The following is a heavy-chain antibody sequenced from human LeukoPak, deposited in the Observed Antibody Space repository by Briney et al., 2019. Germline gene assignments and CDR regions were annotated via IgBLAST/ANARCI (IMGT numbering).Heavy chain of an antibody. Sequence: PSETLSLTCAVYGASFSGYYCSWIRQPPGKGLEWIGEINHSGSTTYNPSLKSRITISVDTSKSQFSLKLRSVTAADTAVFYCTRDTGTTGEVKFDPWSQGTLVTVSS. CDR1: GASFSGYY. CDR3: TRDTGTTGEVKFDP. D-gene: IGHD4-17*01. J-gene: IGHJ5*02. V-gene: IGHV4-34*01. CDR2: INHSGST.